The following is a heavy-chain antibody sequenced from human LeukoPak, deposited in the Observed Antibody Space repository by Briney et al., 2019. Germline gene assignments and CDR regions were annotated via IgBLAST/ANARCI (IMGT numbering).Heavy chain of an antibody. V-gene: IGHV3-74*01. Sequence: GGSLRLSCAASGFTFSDYWMHWVRQVPGKGLVWVSHINSDGSSTSYADSAKGRFTISRDNAKNTLYLQMNSLRAEDTAVYYCARGLIVAAGTDYWGQGTLVTVSS. CDR2: INSDGSST. J-gene: IGHJ4*02. D-gene: IGHD6-13*01. CDR3: ARGLIVAAGTDY. CDR1: GFTFSDYW.